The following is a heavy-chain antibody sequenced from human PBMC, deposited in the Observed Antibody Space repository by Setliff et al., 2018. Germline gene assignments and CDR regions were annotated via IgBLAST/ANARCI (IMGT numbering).Heavy chain of an antibody. Sequence: AASVKVSCKASGGTFSSYAISWVRQAPGQGLEWMGGIIPILGIANYAQKFQGRVTITADESTSTAYMELSSLRSEDTAVYYCARSKRLWFGELSDDYYYYYGMDVWGQGTTVTVSS. J-gene: IGHJ6*02. CDR2: IIPILGIA. V-gene: IGHV1-69*10. CDR3: ARSKRLWFGELSDDYYYYYGMDV. D-gene: IGHD3-10*01. CDR1: GGTFSSYA.